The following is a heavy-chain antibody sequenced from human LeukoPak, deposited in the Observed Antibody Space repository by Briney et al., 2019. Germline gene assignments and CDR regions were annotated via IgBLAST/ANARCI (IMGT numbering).Heavy chain of an antibody. CDR2: VYYSGST. D-gene: IGHD5-12*01. Sequence: SETLSLTCTVSGGSISSYYWSWIRQPPGKGLEWIGYVYYSGSTNFNPSLKSRVTISVDTSKNQFSLKLSSVTAADTAVYYCASDIVAPGLHFEYWGQGSLVTVSS. V-gene: IGHV4-59*08. J-gene: IGHJ4*02. CDR3: ASDIVAPGLHFEY. CDR1: GGSISSYY.